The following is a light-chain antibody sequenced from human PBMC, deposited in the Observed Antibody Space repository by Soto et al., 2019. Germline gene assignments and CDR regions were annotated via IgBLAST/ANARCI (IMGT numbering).Light chain of an antibody. CDR1: SSDVGHYDY. V-gene: IGLV2-14*03. J-gene: IGLJ1*01. CDR2: DVT. Sequence: QPVLTQPASVSGSPGQSITISCTGSSSDVGHYDYVSWFQQHPGRAPTLLIYDVTYRPSGVSNRFSGAKSGSTASLTISGLRTEDEANYYCSSYTGTSTQVFGTGTKVTVL. CDR3: SSYTGTSTQV.